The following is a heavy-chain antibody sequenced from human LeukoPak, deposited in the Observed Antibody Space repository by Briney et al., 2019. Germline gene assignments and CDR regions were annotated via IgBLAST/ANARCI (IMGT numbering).Heavy chain of an antibody. Sequence: SETLSLTCAVYGGSFSGYYWSWIRQPPGKGLEWIGEINHSGSTNYNPSLKSRVTTSVDTSKNQFSLKLSSVTAADTAVYYCARVGLGSSSTALFDYWGQGTLVTVS. D-gene: IGHD3-10*01. CDR1: GGSFSGYY. CDR2: INHSGST. J-gene: IGHJ4*02. V-gene: IGHV4-34*01. CDR3: ARVGLGSSSTALFDY.